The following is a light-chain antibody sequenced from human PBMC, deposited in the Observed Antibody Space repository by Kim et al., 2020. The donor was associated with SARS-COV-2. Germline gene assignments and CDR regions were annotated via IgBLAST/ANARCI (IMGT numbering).Light chain of an antibody. V-gene: IGLV3-25*03. CDR1: TLTKQY. CDR3: QSADSSGAYVL. J-gene: IGLJ3*02. CDR2: KDS. Sequence: SYELTQPPSVSVSPGQTARITCSGNTLTKQYAYWYQQKSGQAPLLILYKDSERPSGIPERFSGSNSGTTVTLTISGVQAEDGADYYCQSADSSGAYVLFG.